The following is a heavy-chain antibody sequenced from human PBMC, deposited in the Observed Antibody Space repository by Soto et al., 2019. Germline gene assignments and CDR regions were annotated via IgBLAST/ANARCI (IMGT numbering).Heavy chain of an antibody. D-gene: IGHD4-4*01. Sequence: SETLSLTCTVSGGSISSYYWSWIRQPPGKGLEWIGYIYYSGSTNYNPSLKSRVTISVDTSKNQFSLKLSSVTAADTAVYYCARHGGLPTGTTSVHYYYYYMDVWGKGTTVTVSS. V-gene: IGHV4-59*08. CDR2: IYYSGST. CDR1: GGSISSYY. J-gene: IGHJ6*03. CDR3: ARHGGLPTGTTSVHYYYYYMDV.